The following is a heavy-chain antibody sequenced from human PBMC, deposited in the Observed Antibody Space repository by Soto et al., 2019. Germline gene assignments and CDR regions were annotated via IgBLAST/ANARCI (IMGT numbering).Heavy chain of an antibody. CDR2: ISGGSEST. CDR3: AKAFDYNHGGYGGHKDY. D-gene: IGHD4-4*01. CDR1: GFTFSSYA. J-gene: IGHJ4*02. V-gene: IGHV3-23*01. Sequence: DVQLLESGGGLVQPGGSLRLYCAASGFTFSSYAMSWVRQAPGKGLSWFSAISGGSESTYFADSVKGRFSISRDNYRKALFLKMNSLRDEETALYYCAKAFDYNHGGYGGHKDYWGQGTLVAVSS.